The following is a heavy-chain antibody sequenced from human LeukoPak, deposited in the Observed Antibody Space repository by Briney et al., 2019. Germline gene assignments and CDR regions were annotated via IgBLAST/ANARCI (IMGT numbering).Heavy chain of an antibody. CDR2: IKQDGSEK. J-gene: IGHJ3*02. CDR1: GFTFSSYW. V-gene: IGHV3-7*01. D-gene: IGHD2-2*01. CDR3: ARENLGSSTSAFDAFDI. Sequence: GGSLRLSCAASGFTFSSYWMSWVRQAPGKGLEWVANIKQDGSEKYYVDSVKGRFTISRDNAKNSLYLQMNSLRGEDTAVYYCARENLGSSTSAFDAFDIWGQGTMVTVSS.